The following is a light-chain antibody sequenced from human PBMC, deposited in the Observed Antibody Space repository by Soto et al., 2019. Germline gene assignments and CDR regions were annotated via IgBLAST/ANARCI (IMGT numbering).Light chain of an antibody. CDR1: SSDFGGYNY. V-gene: IGLV2-11*01. Sequence: QSVLTQPRSVSGSPGQSVTISCTGTSSDFGGYNYVSWYQHHPGKAPKLMIYDVSERPSGVPDRFSGSKSGNTASLTISGLQADDEADYYCCSYAGTFYVFGTGTKSPS. CDR2: DVS. J-gene: IGLJ1*01. CDR3: CSYAGTFYV.